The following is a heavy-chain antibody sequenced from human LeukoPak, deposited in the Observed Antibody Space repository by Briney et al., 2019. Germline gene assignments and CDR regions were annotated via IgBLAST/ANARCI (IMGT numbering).Heavy chain of an antibody. CDR1: GFTFDDYA. J-gene: IGHJ3*02. CDR2: ISWNSGSI. Sequence: GRSLRLSCAASGFTFDDYAMHWVRQAPGKGLEWVSGISWNSGSIGYADSVKGRFTISRDNAKNSLYLQMNSLRAEDTALYYCKKDTLAVLRAFDIWGQGTMVTVSS. CDR3: KKDTLAVLRAFDI. V-gene: IGHV3-9*01.